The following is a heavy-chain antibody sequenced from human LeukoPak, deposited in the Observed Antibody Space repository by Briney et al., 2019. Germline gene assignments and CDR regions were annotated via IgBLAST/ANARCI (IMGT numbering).Heavy chain of an antibody. CDR2: IYYSGST. Sequence: SETLSLTCTVSGGSISSYYWSWIRQPPGKGLEWIGYIYYSGSTNYNPSLKSRVTISVDTSKNQFSLRLSSVTAADTAVYYCARDRRGTTPWIWYFDLWGRGTLVTVSS. CDR3: ARDRRGTTPWIWYFDL. J-gene: IGHJ2*01. D-gene: IGHD3-16*01. V-gene: IGHV4-59*01. CDR1: GGSISSYY.